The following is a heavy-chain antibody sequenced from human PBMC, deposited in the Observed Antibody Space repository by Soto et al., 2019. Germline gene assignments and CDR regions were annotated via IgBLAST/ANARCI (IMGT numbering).Heavy chain of an antibody. CDR1: GFTLSSYG. CDR2: ISYDGSNK. J-gene: IGHJ4*02. Sequence: GGSLRLSCAASGFTLSSYGMHWVRQAPGKGLEWVAIISYDGSNKNYADSVKGRFTISRDNSKNTLYLQMNSLRTEDTAVYYCSKGSSTWYYPFLDYWGQGT. D-gene: IGHD6-13*01. V-gene: IGHV3-30*18. CDR3: SKGSSTWYYPFLDY.